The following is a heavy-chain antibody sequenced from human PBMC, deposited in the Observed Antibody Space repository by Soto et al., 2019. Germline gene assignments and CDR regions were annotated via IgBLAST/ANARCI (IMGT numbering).Heavy chain of an antibody. D-gene: IGHD2-21*01. J-gene: IGHJ4*02. CDR1: GDSVSSNSAA. CDR3: ARAWSDCGGDCYYHFDY. V-gene: IGHV6-1*01. Sequence: QSQTLSLTCAISGDSVSSNSAAWNWIRQSPSRGLEWLGRTYYRSKWYNDYAVSVKSRITINPDTSKNQFSLQLNSVTPEDTAVYYCARAWSDCGGDCYYHFDYWGQGTLVTVSS. CDR2: TYYRSKWYN.